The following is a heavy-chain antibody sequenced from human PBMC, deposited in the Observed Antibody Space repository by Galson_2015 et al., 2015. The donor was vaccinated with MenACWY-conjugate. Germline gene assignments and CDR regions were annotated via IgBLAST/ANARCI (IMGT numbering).Heavy chain of an antibody. CDR1: GFTFSSYS. J-gene: IGHJ3*02. V-gene: IGHV3-30*18. D-gene: IGHD5-18*01. CDR2: ISYDGSNK. CDR3: AKDPSYGYFGAFDI. Sequence: CAASGFTFSSYSMNWVRQAPGKGLAWVAVISYDGSNKYYADSVKGRFTISRDNSKNTLYLQMNSLRAEDTAVYYCAKDPSYGYFGAFDIWGQGTMVTVSS.